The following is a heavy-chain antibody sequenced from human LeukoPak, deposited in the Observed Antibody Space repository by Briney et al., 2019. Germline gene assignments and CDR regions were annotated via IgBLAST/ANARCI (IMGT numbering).Heavy chain of an antibody. Sequence: GGSLSLSCAASGFTFSSYSMNWVPQAQGKGLEWVSSISSSSSYIYYADSVKGRFTIYRDNAKNSLYLQMNSLRAEDTAVYYCARVIPYSSSSPVDYWGQGTLVTVSS. CDR3: ARVIPYSSSSPVDY. CDR2: ISSSSSYI. D-gene: IGHD6-6*01. V-gene: IGHV3-21*01. CDR1: GFTFSSYS. J-gene: IGHJ4*02.